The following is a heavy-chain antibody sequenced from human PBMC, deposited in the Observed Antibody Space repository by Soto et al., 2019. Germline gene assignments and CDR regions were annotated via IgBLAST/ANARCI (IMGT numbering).Heavy chain of an antibody. D-gene: IGHD2-21*02. CDR2: MNPNSGNT. V-gene: IGHV1-8*01. CDR3: AREYCGGDCSDDYYYYYGMDV. Sequence: QVQLVQSGAEVKKPGASVKVSCKASGYTFTSYDINWVRQATGQGLEWMRWMNPNSGNTGYAQKFQGRVTMTRNTSISTAYMELSSLRSEDTAVYYCAREYCGGDCSDDYYYYYGMDVWGQGTTVTVSS. CDR1: GYTFTSYD. J-gene: IGHJ6*02.